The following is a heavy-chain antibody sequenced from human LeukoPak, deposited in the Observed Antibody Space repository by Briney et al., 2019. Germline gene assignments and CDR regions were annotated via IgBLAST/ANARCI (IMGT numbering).Heavy chain of an antibody. Sequence: EGSLSIYCAATGVTFSRYVIIGGRQTPGKRLEWVSAISGSGGSTYYADSVKGRFTISRDNSKNTLYLQMNSLRAEDTAVYYCAKDQHSSSWYVFPYNWFDPWGQGTLVTVSS. CDR3: AKDQHSSSWYVFPYNWFDP. V-gene: IGHV3-23*01. J-gene: IGHJ5*02. CDR1: GVTFSRYV. CDR2: ISGSGGST. D-gene: IGHD6-13*01.